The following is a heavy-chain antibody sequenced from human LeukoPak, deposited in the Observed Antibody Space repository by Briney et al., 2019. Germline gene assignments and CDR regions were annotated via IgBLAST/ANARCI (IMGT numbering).Heavy chain of an antibody. CDR2: IKQDVREK. V-gene: IGHV3-7*03. CDR3: ASGGIYYGAAFDF. CDR1: GFTFSSYW. D-gene: IGHD1-26*01. J-gene: IGHJ4*02. Sequence: GGSLRLSCAASGFTFSSYWMSWVRQAPGKGLEWVANIKQDVREKNYVDSVKGRFTISRDNAKNSLYLQINRLRAEDTRLYYCASGGIYYGAAFDFWGQRTLDSVST.